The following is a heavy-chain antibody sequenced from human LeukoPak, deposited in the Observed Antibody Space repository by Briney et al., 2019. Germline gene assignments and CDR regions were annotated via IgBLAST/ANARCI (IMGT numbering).Heavy chain of an antibody. CDR3: ARVKLDLSRVYYYDSSGYFPAAFDI. V-gene: IGHV1-2*06. CDR2: INPNSGGT. J-gene: IGHJ3*02. Sequence: ASVKVSCKASGYTFTGYYMHWVRQAPGQGLEWMGRINPNSGGTNYAQKFQGRVTMTRDTSISTAYMELSRLRSDDTAVYYCARVKLDLSRVYYYDSSGYFPAAFDIWGQGTMVTVSS. D-gene: IGHD3-22*01. CDR1: GYTFTGYY.